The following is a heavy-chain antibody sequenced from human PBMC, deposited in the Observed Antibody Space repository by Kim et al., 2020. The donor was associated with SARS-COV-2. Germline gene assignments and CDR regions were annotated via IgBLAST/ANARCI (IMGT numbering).Heavy chain of an antibody. CDR2: ISWDGGST. CDR3: AKDMGLSPVLRYFDWFHPPLRSFDI. J-gene: IGHJ3*02. V-gene: IGHV3-43D*03. CDR1: GFTFDDYA. D-gene: IGHD3-9*01. Sequence: GGSLRLSCAASGFTFDDYAMHWVRQAPGKGLEWVSLISWDGGSTYYADSVKGRFTISRDNSKNSLYLQMNSLRAEDTALYYCAKDMGLSPVLRYFDWFHPPLRSFDIWGQGTMVTVSS.